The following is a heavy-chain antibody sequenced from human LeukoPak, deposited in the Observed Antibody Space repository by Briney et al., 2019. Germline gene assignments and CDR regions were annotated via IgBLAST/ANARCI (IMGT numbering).Heavy chain of an antibody. V-gene: IGHV4-59*11. Sequence: KPSETLSLMCTVSGDSFRSHYWSWVRQPPGKALEWIGYMFYSGSTNYNPSLKGRVAISVDTSKNQFSLMLSSVTAADPAIYYCARVGQWQYYFDYWGQGTQVTVSS. J-gene: IGHJ4*02. CDR3: ARVGQWQYYFDY. CDR2: MFYSGST. D-gene: IGHD6-19*01. CDR1: GDSFRSHY.